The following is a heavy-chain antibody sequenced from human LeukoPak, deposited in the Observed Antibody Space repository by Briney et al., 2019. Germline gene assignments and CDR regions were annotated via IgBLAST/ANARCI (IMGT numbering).Heavy chain of an antibody. D-gene: IGHD3-3*01. CDR1: GFTFSSYA. CDR2: ISGSGGSA. V-gene: IGHV3-23*01. J-gene: IGHJ4*02. Sequence: PGGSLRLSCAASGFTFSSYAMSWVRQAPGKGLEWVSAISGSGGSAYYADSVKGRFTISRDNSKNTLYLQMNSLRAEDTAVYYCAKELLRFLDPLGFDYWGQGTLVTVSS. CDR3: AKELLRFLDPLGFDY.